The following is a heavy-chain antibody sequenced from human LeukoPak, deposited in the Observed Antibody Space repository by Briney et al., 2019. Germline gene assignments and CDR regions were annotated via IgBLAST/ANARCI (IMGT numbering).Heavy chain of an antibody. D-gene: IGHD3-9*01. V-gene: IGHV1-69*01. CDR1: GGTFSSYA. CDR3: ARVKSGDDILTGYYTSQYNWFDP. Sequence: ASVKVSCKASGGTFSSYAISWVRQAPGQGLEWMGGIIPIFGPANYAQKFQGRVTITADESTSTAYMELSSLRSEDTAVYYCARVKSGDDILTGYYTSQYNWFDPWGQGTLVTVSS. CDR2: IIPIFGPA. J-gene: IGHJ5*02.